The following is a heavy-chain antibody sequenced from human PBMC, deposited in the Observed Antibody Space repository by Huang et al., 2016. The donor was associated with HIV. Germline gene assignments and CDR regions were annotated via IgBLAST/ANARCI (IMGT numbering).Heavy chain of an antibody. CDR3: ARESRDWYCLSPTCPIEF. Sequence: QVQLVQSGGGVVHPGRSLRLSCAGSGFTFSSYAMHWVRQAPVKGREWLALRLTDGSKTYYADSVKGRFTISRDNGENTLYLEMDSLRAEDTAVYYFARESRDWYCLSPTCPIEFWGRGSLVTVSS. J-gene: IGHJ1*01. D-gene: IGHD2-2*01. V-gene: IGHV3-30*04. CDR1: GFTFSSYA. CDR2: RLTDGSKT.